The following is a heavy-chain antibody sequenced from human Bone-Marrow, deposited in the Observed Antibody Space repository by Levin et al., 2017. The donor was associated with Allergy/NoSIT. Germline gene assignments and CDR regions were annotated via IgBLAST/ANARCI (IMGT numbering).Heavy chain of an antibody. Sequence: SQILSLTCTVSGGSIRSYYWSWIRQPAGKGLEWIGRIFPSGTTSYNPSLKSRVTMSVDTSKNHFSLNLNSVTAADTAVYYCARIGIYRYFDYWGQGTLVTVSS. J-gene: IGHJ4*02. V-gene: IGHV4-4*07. CDR2: IFPSGTT. CDR1: GGSIRSYY. D-gene: IGHD1-14*01. CDR3: ARIGIYRYFDY.